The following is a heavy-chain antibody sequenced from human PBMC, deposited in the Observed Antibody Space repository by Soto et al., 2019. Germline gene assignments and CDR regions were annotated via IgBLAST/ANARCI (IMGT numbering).Heavy chain of an antibody. Sequence: GGSLRLSCAASGFTFSSYAMGWVRQAPGKGLEWVSAISGSGGSTYYADSVKGRFTISRDNSKNTLYLQMNSLRAEDTAVYYCANARHYDSSGYFDYWGQGTLVTVSS. CDR1: GFTFSSYA. J-gene: IGHJ4*02. V-gene: IGHV3-23*01. CDR3: ANARHYDSSGYFDY. CDR2: ISGSGGST. D-gene: IGHD3-22*01.